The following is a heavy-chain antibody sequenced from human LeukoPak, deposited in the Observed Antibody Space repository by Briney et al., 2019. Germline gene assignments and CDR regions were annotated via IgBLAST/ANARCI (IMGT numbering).Heavy chain of an antibody. CDR3: ASANPRSQYSSSTDY. CDR2: ISSSSSTI. Sequence: GGSLRLSCVASGFTFSSYSMNWVRQAPGKGLEWVSYISSSSSTIYYADSVKGRFTISRDNAKNSLYLQMNSLRAEDTAVHYCASANPRSQYSSSTDYWGQGTLVTVSS. CDR1: GFTFSSYS. V-gene: IGHV3-48*01. J-gene: IGHJ4*02. D-gene: IGHD6-6*01.